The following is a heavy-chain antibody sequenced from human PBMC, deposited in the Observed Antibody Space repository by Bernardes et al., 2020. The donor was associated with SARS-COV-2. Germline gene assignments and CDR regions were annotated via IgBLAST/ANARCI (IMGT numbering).Heavy chain of an antibody. D-gene: IGHD2-2*02. CDR2: INPNSGGT. Sequence: ASMKVSCKASGYTFTGYYMHWVRQAPGQGLEWMGWINPNSGGTNYAQKFQGRVTMTRDTSISTAYMELSRLRSDDTAVYYCARVLGLVVPAAIARPSDYYYGMDVWGQGTTVTVSS. CDR3: ARVLGLVVPAAIARPSDYYYGMDV. CDR1: GYTFTGYY. V-gene: IGHV1-2*02. J-gene: IGHJ6*02.